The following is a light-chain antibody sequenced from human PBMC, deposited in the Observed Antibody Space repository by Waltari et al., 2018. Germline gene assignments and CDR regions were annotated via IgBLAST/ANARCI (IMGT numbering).Light chain of an antibody. CDR3: QQRRTWPSIT. CDR1: QSVGGN. V-gene: IGKV3-11*01. CDR2: DAS. J-gene: IGKJ5*01. Sequence: EIVLTQSPATLSLSPGQRGTLSCRASQSVGGNLAWYQQKPGQAPRLLIYDASNRATGVPARFSGSGSGTEYTLTISSLEPEEFAVYYCQQRRTWPSITFGQGTRLDI.